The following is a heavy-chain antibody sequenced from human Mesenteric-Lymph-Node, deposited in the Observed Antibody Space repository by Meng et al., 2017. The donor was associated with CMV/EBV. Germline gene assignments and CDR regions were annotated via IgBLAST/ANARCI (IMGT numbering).Heavy chain of an antibody. D-gene: IGHD3-22*01. V-gene: IGHV3-30*02. Sequence: GESLKISCAASGFTFSSYGIHWVRQSPGKGLEWVAFIRYDGSDEDYADSVKGRFTISRDNSKSTLYLQMNSLRTEDTAVYYCAKDDSSGYYSDHYFDCWGQGTLVTVSS. CDR2: IRYDGSDE. CDR1: GFTFSSYG. CDR3: AKDDSSGYYSDHYFDC. J-gene: IGHJ4*02.